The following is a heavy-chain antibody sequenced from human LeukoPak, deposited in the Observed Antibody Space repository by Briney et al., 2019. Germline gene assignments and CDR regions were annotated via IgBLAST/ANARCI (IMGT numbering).Heavy chain of an antibody. Sequence: PSETLSLTCAVYGGSFNGYYWSWIRQPPGKGLEWIGEINHSGSTNYNPSLKSRVTISVDTSKNQFSLKLSSVTAADTAVYYCARGRDIAANWGQGTLVTVSS. CDR2: INHSGST. CDR1: GGSFNGYY. V-gene: IGHV4-34*01. CDR3: ARGRDIAAN. J-gene: IGHJ4*02. D-gene: IGHD6-6*01.